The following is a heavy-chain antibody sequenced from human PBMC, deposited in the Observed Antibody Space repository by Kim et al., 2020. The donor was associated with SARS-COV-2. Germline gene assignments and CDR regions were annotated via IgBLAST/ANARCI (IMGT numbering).Heavy chain of an antibody. V-gene: IGHV4-59*01. CDR1: GGSISSYY. CDR3: AREVDIVATGAFDI. D-gene: IGHD5-12*01. CDR2: IYYSGST. Sequence: SETLSLTCTVSGGSISSYYWSWIRQPPGKGLEWIGYIYYSGSTNYNPSLKSRVTISVDTYKNQFSLKLSSVTAADTAVYYCAREVDIVATGAFDIWGQGTMVTVSS. J-gene: IGHJ3*02.